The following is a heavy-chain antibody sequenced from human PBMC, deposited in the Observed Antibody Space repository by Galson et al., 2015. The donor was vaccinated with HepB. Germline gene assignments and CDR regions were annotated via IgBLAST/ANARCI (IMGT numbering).Heavy chain of an antibody. CDR2: IYYSGST. D-gene: IGHD3-3*01. CDR3: ARGTIFGVVLYYFDY. J-gene: IGHJ4*02. V-gene: IGHV4-59*01. Sequence: SETLSLTCTVSGGSISSYYWSWIRQPPGKGLEWIGYIYYSGSTNYNPSLKSRVTISVDTSKNQFSLKLSSVTAADTAVYYCARGTIFGVVLYYFDYWGQGTLVTVSS. CDR1: GGSISSYY.